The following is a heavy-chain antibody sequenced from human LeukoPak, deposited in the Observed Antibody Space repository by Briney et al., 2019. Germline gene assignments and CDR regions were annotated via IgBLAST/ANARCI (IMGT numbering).Heavy chain of an antibody. J-gene: IGHJ3*02. CDR3: AREDAFDI. CDR1: GFTFSNFA. Sequence: GGSLRLSCTASGFTFSNFAMNWVRQAPGKGLEWVSSISSSSSYIYYADSVKGRFTISRDNAKNSLYLKMNSLRAEDTAVYYCAREDAFDIWGQGTMVTVSS. V-gene: IGHV3-21*01. CDR2: ISSSSSYI.